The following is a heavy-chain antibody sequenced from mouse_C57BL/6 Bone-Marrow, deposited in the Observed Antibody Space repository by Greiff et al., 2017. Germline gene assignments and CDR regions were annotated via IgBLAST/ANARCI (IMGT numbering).Heavy chain of an antibody. J-gene: IGHJ4*01. CDR2: IWSDGST. V-gene: IGHV2-6*03. CDR3: ARGGYYAMDY. CDR1: GFSLTSYG. Sequence: VKLVESGPGLVAPSQCLSITCTVSGFSLTSYGVHWVRQPPGTGLEWLVVIWSDGSTTYNSALKSRLTSSKDNSKSQVFLKMNSLQTDDTAMYDCARGGYYAMDYWGQGTSVTVSS.